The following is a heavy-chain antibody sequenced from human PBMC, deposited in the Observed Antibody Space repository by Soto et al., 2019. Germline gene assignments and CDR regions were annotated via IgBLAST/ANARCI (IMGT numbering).Heavy chain of an antibody. CDR2: IWYDGSK. Sequence: QVQLVESGGGVVQPGRSLRLSCAASGFTFSSYGMHWVRQAPGKGLEWVAVIWYDGSKYYADSVKGRFTISRDNSKNTLYLQMNSLRAEDTAVYYCARSLLRYFDWSPTSYWGQGTLVTVSS. D-gene: IGHD3-9*01. CDR1: GFTFSSYG. V-gene: IGHV3-33*01. CDR3: ARSLLRYFDWSPTSY. J-gene: IGHJ4*02.